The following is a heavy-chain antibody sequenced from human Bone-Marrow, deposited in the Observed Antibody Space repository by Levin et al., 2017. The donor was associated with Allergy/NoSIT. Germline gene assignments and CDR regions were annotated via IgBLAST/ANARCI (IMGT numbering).Heavy chain of an antibody. D-gene: IGHD5-12*01. CDR3: VREISGSRYNGFDWDDYFYGMDV. CDR2: IKEDGSQN. J-gene: IGHJ6*02. Sequence: SCAASGFSLSGYWMTWVRQIPGKGLEWVANIKEDGSQNYYLDSVKGRFTVSRNNANNSLYLHMSNLRGEDTAIYYCVREISGSRYNGFDWDDYFYGMDVWGPGAPVTVSS. V-gene: IGHV3-7*01. CDR1: GFSLSGYW.